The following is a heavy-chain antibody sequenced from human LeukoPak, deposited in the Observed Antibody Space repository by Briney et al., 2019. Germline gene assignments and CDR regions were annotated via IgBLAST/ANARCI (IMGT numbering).Heavy chain of an antibody. D-gene: IGHD3-3*01. V-gene: IGHV3-74*01. CDR1: GFDFSSNS. Sequence: GGSLRLSCAASGFDFSSNSMHWVRHAPGQGLVWVSRIKGDGISTNYADSVKGRFTISRDIAKNTLYLQMNSLRAEDTGVYYCAKDHYWSIDYWGRGTLVTVSS. CDR3: AKDHYWSIDY. J-gene: IGHJ4*02. CDR2: IKGDGIST.